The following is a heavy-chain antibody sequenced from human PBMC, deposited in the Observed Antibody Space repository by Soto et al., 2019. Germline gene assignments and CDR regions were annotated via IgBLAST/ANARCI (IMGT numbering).Heavy chain of an antibody. CDR1: GFTFSSYA. CDR3: AYSSTPFDY. Sequence: EVQLLESGGGLVQPGGSLRLSCAASGFTFSSYAMSWVRQAPGKGLEWVSAISGSGGSTYYADSVKGRFTSSRDNSKNTLYRQMNSLGAEDTAVYYCAYSSTPFDYWGQGTLVTVSS. V-gene: IGHV3-23*01. D-gene: IGHD6-13*01. J-gene: IGHJ4*02. CDR2: ISGSGGST.